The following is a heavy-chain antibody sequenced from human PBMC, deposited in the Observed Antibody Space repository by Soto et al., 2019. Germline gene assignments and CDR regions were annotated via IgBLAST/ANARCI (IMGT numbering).Heavy chain of an antibody. Sequence: ASVKVSCKASGYTFTSYDINWVRQASGQGLEWMGWMNPNNGNTVYAEKFQGRVTMTRDTSMTTAYMDLSSLTSEDTATYYCGRVRSDSSWRQSGWFDPWGPGTLVTVSS. CDR3: GRVRSDSSWRQSGWFDP. CDR2: MNPNNGNT. J-gene: IGHJ5*02. CDR1: GYTFTSYD. V-gene: IGHV1-8*01. D-gene: IGHD6-13*01.